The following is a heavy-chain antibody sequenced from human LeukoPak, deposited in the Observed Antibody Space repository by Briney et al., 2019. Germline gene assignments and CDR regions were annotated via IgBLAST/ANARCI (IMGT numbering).Heavy chain of an antibody. V-gene: IGHV3-48*03. CDR3: ALLAVASDFDY. D-gene: IGHD6-19*01. J-gene: IGHJ4*02. Sequence: PGGSLRLSCAASGFMFRSFEMYWVRQAPGKGLEWVAYISSGASTMYYADSVKGRFTISRDDAKNSLFLQMNSLRAEGTAVYYCALLAVASDFDYWGQGTLVTVSS. CDR1: GFMFRSFE. CDR2: ISSGASTM.